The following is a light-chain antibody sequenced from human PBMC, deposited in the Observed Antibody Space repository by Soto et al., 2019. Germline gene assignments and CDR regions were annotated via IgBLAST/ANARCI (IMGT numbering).Light chain of an antibody. J-gene: IGKJ1*01. CDR2: AAS. V-gene: IGKV1D-12*01. Sequence: DIQMTQSPSSVSASVGDRVTITCRASRDLSGWLAWYQQKPGKAPKLLISAASSLQSGVPSRFSGSGSGTDFTLTIRSLQPDDFATYYCQHYNSYSEAFGQGTKVELK. CDR3: QHYNSYSEA. CDR1: RDLSGW.